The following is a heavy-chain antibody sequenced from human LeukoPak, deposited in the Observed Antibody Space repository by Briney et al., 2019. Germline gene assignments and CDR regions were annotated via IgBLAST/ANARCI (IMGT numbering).Heavy chain of an antibody. CDR3: ARGRLTEYSSLLFDY. CDR1: GGSLSGNY. D-gene: IGHD6-13*01. J-gene: IGHJ4*02. Sequence: SETLSLTCAVNGGSLSGNYWSWIRQPPGKGLEWIGEINHSGTTYYNSSLKSRVTISIDTSKNQFSLKMTSMTAADTAVYYCARGRLTEYSSLLFDYWGQGTLVTVSS. CDR2: INHSGTT. V-gene: IGHV4-34*01.